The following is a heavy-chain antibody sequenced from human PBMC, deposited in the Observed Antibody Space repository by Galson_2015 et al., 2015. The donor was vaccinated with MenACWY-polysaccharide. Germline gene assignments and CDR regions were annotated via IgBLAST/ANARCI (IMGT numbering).Heavy chain of an antibody. J-gene: IGHJ3*02. Sequence: SLRLSCAASGFTFSDYYMTWIRQAPGKGLDWVSYISSSGSTVDYADSVKGRFTISRDNAKNSLYLQMSSLRAEDTAVYYCARDRGGGGYCSSTSCRGAFDIWGQGTVVTVSS. V-gene: IGHV3-11*01. CDR1: GFTFSDYY. CDR3: ARDRGGGGYCSSTSCRGAFDI. CDR2: ISSSGSTV. D-gene: IGHD2-2*01.